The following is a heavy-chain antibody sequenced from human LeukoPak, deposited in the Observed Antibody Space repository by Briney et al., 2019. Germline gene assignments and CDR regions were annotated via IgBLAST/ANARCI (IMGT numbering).Heavy chain of an antibody. CDR1: GFTFSDYY. V-gene: IGHV3-11*06. CDR2: ISSSSDYT. Sequence: GGSLRPSCAASGFTFSDYYMTWTRQAPGKGLECVSYISSSSDYTNYPDSVKGRFTISRDNAKNSLYLQLNSLSAEDTAVYYCARDFVVVAAATSLDYWGEVTLVTVSS. D-gene: IGHD2-2*01. J-gene: IGHJ4*02. CDR3: ARDFVVVAAATSLDY.